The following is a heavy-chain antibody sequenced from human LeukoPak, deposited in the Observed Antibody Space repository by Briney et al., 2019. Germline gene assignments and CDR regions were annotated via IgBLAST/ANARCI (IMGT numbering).Heavy chain of an antibody. CDR2: INPSGGST. V-gene: IGHV1-46*01. CDR3: ARDSGGNSGHNWFDP. D-gene: IGHD4-23*01. Sequence: ASVTVSFKASGYTFTSYYMHWVRQAPGQGLEWMGIINPSGGSTSYAQKFQGRVTMTRDTSTSTVCMELSSLRSEDTAVYYCARDSGGNSGHNWFDPWGQGTLVTVSS. J-gene: IGHJ5*02. CDR1: GYTFTSYY.